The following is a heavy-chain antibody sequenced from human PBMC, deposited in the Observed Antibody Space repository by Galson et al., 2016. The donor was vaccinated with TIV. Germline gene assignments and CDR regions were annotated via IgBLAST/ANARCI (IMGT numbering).Heavy chain of an antibody. CDR1: GGSFSNYY. J-gene: IGHJ2*01. CDR3: ARPPDSSWYFDL. Sequence: VKVSCKASGGSFSNYYINWVRQAPGQGPEWMGGIVPIYRSPKYARRFQGRVTITADESTSTVFVELTSLTSDDTATYYCARPPDSSWYFDLWGRGTQVIVSS. V-gene: IGHV1-69*01. CDR2: IVPIYRSP. D-gene: IGHD6-13*01.